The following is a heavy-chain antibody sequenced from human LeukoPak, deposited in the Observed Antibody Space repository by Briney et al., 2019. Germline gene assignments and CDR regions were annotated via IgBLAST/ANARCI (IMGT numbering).Heavy chain of an antibody. Sequence: ASVKVSCKASGYTFTGYYMHWVRQAPGQGLEWMGWINPNSGGTNYAQKFQGRVTMTRDTSISTAYMELSRLRSDDTAVYYCARDLKGADLYYYGSGSPILDPWGQGTLVTVSS. D-gene: IGHD3-10*01. V-gene: IGHV1-2*02. CDR1: GYTFTGYY. CDR3: ARDLKGADLYYYGSGSPILDP. CDR2: INPNSGGT. J-gene: IGHJ5*02.